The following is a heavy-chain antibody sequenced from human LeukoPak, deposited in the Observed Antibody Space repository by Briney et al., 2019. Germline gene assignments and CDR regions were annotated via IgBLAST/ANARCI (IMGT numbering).Heavy chain of an antibody. CDR3: ARLYSSNGMDV. V-gene: IGHV4-59*12. CDR2: IYYSGST. J-gene: IGHJ6*04. D-gene: IGHD6-13*01. CDR1: GGSISSYY. Sequence: SETLSLTCTVSGGSISSYYWSWIRQPPGKGLEWIGYIYYSGSTNYNPSLKSRVTISVDTSKNQFSLKLSSVTAADTAVYYCARLYSSNGMDVWGKGTTVTVSS.